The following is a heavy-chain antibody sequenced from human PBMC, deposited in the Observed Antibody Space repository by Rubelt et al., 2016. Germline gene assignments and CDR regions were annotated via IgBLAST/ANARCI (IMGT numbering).Heavy chain of an antibody. CDR2: IIPVLGVA. D-gene: IGHD3-10*01. CDR1: GGTFSSDG. CDR3: ARDVIGYGSGNHTDY. Sequence: QVQLVQSGAEVKKTGSSVKVSCKASGGTFSSDGISWVRQAPGQGLEWMGRIIPVLGVANYAQKFQGRVTITADKSTSTADMELTGLTSEDTAVYYCARDVIGYGSGNHTDYWGQGTLVTVSS. V-gene: IGHV1-69*04. J-gene: IGHJ4*02.